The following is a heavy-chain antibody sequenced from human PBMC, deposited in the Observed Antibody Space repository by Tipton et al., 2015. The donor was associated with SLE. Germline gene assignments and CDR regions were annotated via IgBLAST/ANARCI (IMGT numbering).Heavy chain of an antibody. CDR3: ARVGGYRSPFDY. D-gene: IGHD3-10*01. CDR1: GYSISSGYY. Sequence: SLTCTVPGYSISSGYYWGWIRQPPGKGLEWIGEINHSGSTNYNPSLKSRVTMSVDTSKNQFSLKLNSVTAADTALYYCARVGGYRSPFDYWGQGALVTVSS. J-gene: IGHJ4*02. CDR2: INHSGST. V-gene: IGHV4-38-2*02.